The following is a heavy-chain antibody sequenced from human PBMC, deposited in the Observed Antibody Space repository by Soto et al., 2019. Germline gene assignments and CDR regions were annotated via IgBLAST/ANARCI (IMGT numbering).Heavy chain of an antibody. Sequence: SETLSLTCTVSGGSISSSSYYWGWIRQPPGKGLEWIGSIYYSGSTYYNPSLKSRVTISVDTSKNQFSLKLSSVTAADTAVYYCARKWTGGGFEPQYYDSLTDYSPSLPGYFDYWGQGTLVTVSS. J-gene: IGHJ4*02. CDR1: GGSISSSSYY. CDR3: ARKWTGGGFEPQYYDSLTDYSPSLPGYFDY. CDR2: IYYSGST. D-gene: IGHD3-9*01. V-gene: IGHV4-39*01.